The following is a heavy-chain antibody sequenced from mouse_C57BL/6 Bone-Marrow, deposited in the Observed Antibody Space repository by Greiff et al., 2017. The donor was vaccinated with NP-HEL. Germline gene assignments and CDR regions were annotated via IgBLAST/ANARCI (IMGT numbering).Heavy chain of an antibody. Sequence: QLQQSGAELVRPGASVKLSCTASGFNIKDDYMHWVKQRPEQGLEWIGWIDPENGDTEYASKFQGKATITADTSSNTAYLQLSSLTSEDTAVYYCTTFYSNSFAYWGQGTLVTVSA. CDR3: TTFYSNSFAY. J-gene: IGHJ3*01. D-gene: IGHD2-5*01. V-gene: IGHV14-4*01. CDR1: GFNIKDDY. CDR2: IDPENGDT.